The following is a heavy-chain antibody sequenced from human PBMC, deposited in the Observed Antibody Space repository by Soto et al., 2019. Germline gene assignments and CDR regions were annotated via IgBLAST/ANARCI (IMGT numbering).Heavy chain of an antibody. CDR1: GFTLTNEN. J-gene: IGHJ4*02. D-gene: IGHD3-22*01. CDR3: ARDPPLSMIVVVGVDDF. V-gene: IGHV3-21*06. Sequence: GGSLRLSCTVLGFTLTNENMNWVRQAPGKGLEWVSSISSRSTFINYADSVKGRFTISRDNDKGLVYLQMDSLRAEDTAVYYCARDPPLSMIVVVGVDDFWGQGTLVTVSS. CDR2: ISSRSTFI.